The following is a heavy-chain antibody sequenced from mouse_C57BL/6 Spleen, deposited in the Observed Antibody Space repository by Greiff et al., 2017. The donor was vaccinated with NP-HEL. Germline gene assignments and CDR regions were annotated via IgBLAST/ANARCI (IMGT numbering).Heavy chain of an antibody. Sequence: QVQLQQSGAELVRPGSSVKLSCKASGYTFTSYWMDWVKQRPGQGLEWIGNIYPSDSETHYNQKFKDKATLTVDKSSSTAYMQLSSLTSEDSAVYYGARRGSIYYAMDYWGQGTSVTVSS. CDR1: GYTFTSYW. CDR3: ARRGSIYYAMDY. V-gene: IGHV1-61*01. CDR2: IYPSDSET. J-gene: IGHJ4*01.